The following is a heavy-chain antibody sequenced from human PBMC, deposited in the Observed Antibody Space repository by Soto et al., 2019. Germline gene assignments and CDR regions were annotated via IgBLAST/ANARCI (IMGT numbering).Heavy chain of an antibody. CDR2: GLRPDYT. Sequence: SETLSLTCTVSGGSINDYYWSWTRQPPGKGLEWIAYGLRPDYTGYNPSLRNRVTISSDTSKDQFSLRLISVTAADTAVYYCVAGPDRAKSAYWGQGTLVTVSS. CDR1: GGSINDYY. V-gene: IGHV4-59*01. J-gene: IGHJ4*01. CDR3: VAGPDRAKSAY.